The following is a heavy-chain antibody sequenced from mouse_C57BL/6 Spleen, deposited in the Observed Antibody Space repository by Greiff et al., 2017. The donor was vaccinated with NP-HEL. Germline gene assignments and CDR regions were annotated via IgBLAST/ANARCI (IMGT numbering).Heavy chain of an antibody. CDR1: GYTFTSYW. J-gene: IGHJ1*03. D-gene: IGHD1-1*01. V-gene: IGHV1-50*01. Sequence: QVQLQQPGAELVKPGASVKLSCKASGYTFTSYWMQWVKQRPGQGLEWIGEIDPSDSYTNYNQKFKGKATLTVDTSSRTAYMRLSSLPSEDSAVDYCARTTVVGPRCFDVWGTGTTVTVSS. CDR3: ARTTVVGPRCFDV. CDR2: IDPSDSYT.